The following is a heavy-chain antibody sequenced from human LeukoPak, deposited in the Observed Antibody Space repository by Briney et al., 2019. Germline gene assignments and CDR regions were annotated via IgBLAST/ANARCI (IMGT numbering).Heavy chain of an antibody. J-gene: IGHJ4*02. CDR3: AREEIYDSTYYFDY. D-gene: IGHD3-22*01. V-gene: IGHV3-66*01. Sequence: GGSLRLSCAASGFTVSSNYMSWVRQAPGKGLEWVSVIYSGGSTYYADSVKGRFTISRDNSKNTLYLQMNSLRAEDTAVYYCAREEIYDSTYYFDYWGQGTLVTVSS. CDR2: IYSGGST. CDR1: GFTVSSNY.